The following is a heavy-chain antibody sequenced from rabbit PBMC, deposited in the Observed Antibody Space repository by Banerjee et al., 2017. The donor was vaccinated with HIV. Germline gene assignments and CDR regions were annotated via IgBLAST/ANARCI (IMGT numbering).Heavy chain of an antibody. CDR1: GFSLSSGYY. CDR2: IYTSTDST. V-gene: IGHV1S40*01. CDR3: ARDTSVWSANYFNL. J-gene: IGHJ4*01. Sequence: QSLEESGGDLVKPGASLTLTCTASGFSLSSGYYMCWVRQAPGKGLEWIACIYTSTDSTWYASWAKGRFTISKTSSTTVTLQMTSLTAADTATYFCARDTSVWSANYFNLWGPGTLVTVS.